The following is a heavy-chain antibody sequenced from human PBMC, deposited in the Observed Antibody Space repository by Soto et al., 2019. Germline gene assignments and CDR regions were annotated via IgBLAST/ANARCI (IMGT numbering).Heavy chain of an antibody. CDR3: AKVALAYCGGDCYSGFDY. V-gene: IGHV3-33*06. CDR2: TWHDGGNT. Sequence: VAATWHDGGNTNYADSVKGRFTISRDNSKNTLYLQMNSLRAEDTAVYYCAKVALAYCGGDCYSGFDYWGQGTLVTVSS. D-gene: IGHD2-21*02. J-gene: IGHJ4*02.